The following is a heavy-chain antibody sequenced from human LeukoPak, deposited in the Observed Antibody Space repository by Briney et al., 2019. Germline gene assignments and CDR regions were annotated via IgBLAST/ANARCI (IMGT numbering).Heavy chain of an antibody. Sequence: SETLSLTCAVYGGSFSGYYWSWIRQPPGKGLEWIGEINHSGSTNYNPSLKSRVTISVDTSKNQFSLKLSSVTAADTAVYYCARRGGYCSGGSCYKAAFDIWGQGTMVTASS. V-gene: IGHV4-34*01. D-gene: IGHD2-15*01. J-gene: IGHJ3*02. CDR3: ARRGGYCSGGSCYKAAFDI. CDR1: GGSFSGYY. CDR2: INHSGST.